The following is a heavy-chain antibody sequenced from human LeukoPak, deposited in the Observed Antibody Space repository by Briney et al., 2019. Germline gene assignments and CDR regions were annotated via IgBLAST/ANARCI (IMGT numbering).Heavy chain of an antibody. CDR2: IKSKTDGGTT. Sequence: PGGSLRLSCAACGFTFSNAWMSWVREARGKGLEWVGRIKSKTDGGTTDYAAPVKGRFTISRDDSKNTLYLQMNSLKTEDTAVYYCTTDDILTGYYFDYWGQGTLVTVSS. CDR1: GFTFSNAW. CDR3: TTDDILTGYYFDY. J-gene: IGHJ4*02. D-gene: IGHD3-9*01. V-gene: IGHV3-15*01.